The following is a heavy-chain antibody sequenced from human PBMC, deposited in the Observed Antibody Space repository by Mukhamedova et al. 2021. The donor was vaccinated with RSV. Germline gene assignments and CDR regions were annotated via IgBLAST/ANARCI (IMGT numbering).Heavy chain of an antibody. CDR2: ISGSGGST. CDR3: AKDPGFGELAIPHWFDP. J-gene: IGHJ5*02. V-gene: IGHV3-23*01. CDR1: SYA. D-gene: IGHD3-10*01. Sequence: SYAMSWVRQAPVKGLEWVSAISGSGGSTYYAYSVKGRFTISRDNSKNTLYLLMNSLRAEDTAVYYCAKDPGFGELAIPHWFDPWG.